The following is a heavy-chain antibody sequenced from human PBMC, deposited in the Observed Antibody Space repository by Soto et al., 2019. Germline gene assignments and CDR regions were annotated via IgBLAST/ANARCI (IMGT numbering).Heavy chain of an antibody. D-gene: IGHD3-3*01. CDR2: IIPIFGTA. J-gene: IGHJ6*02. Sequence: QVQLVQSGAEVKKPGSSVKVSCKASGGTFSSYAISWVRQAPGQGLEWMGGIIPIFGTANYAQKFQGRVTITADESTSTAYMGLNSLRSEDTAVYYCAHFWSGSKSYGMDVWGQGTTVTVSS. CDR3: AHFWSGSKSYGMDV. V-gene: IGHV1-69*12. CDR1: GGTFSSYA.